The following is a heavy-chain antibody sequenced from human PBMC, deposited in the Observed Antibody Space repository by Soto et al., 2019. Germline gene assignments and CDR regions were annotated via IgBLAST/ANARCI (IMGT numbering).Heavy chain of an antibody. Sequence: EVQLLESGGGLVQPGGSLRLSCAASGFTFSSYAMSWVRQAPGKGLEWVSAISGSGGSTYYADSVKGRFTISRDNSKNTLYLQMNSLIAEDTAVYYCAKVDRLGALYYYYYGMDVWGQGTTVTVSS. CDR1: GFTFSSYA. CDR2: ISGSGGST. CDR3: AKVDRLGALYYYYYGMDV. D-gene: IGHD2-21*01. J-gene: IGHJ6*02. V-gene: IGHV3-23*01.